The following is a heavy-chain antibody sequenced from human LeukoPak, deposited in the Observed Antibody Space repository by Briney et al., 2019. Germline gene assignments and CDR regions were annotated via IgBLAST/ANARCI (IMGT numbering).Heavy chain of an antibody. J-gene: IGHJ4*02. CDR3: AREAITMIVVVPHYSFDY. Sequence: ASVKLSCKASGYTFTSYYMHWVRQAPGQGLEWMLIINPSGGSTSYAQKFQGRVTMTRDTSTSTVYMELRSLRSEDTAVYYCAREAITMIVVVPHYSFDYWGQGTLVTVSS. CDR1: GYTFTSYY. D-gene: IGHD3-22*01. V-gene: IGHV1-46*01. CDR2: INPSGGST.